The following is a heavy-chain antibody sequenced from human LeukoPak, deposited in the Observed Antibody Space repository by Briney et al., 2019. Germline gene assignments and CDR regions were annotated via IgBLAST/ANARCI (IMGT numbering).Heavy chain of an antibody. D-gene: IGHD3-9*01. CDR1: GGSFSDYY. J-gene: IGHJ4*02. CDR3: ARGGDDILTGPTPLY. Sequence: SETQSLTCAVYGGSFSDYYWSWIRQPPGKGLEWIGEINHSGSTNYNPSLKSRVTISIDTSKNQFSLKLSSVTAADTAVYYCARGGDDILTGPTPLYWGQGTLVTVSS. CDR2: INHSGST. V-gene: IGHV4-34*01.